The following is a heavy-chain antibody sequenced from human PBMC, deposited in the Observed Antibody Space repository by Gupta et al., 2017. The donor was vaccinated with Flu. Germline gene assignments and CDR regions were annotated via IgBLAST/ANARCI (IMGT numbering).Heavy chain of an antibody. CDR2: IYYSGST. V-gene: IGHV4-39*01. CDR3: ARPVADIVVVPAAGGGAFDI. J-gene: IGHJ3*02. Sequence: GKGLEWIGSIYYSGSTYYNPSLKSRVTISVDTSKNQFSLKRSSVTAADTAVYYCARPVADIVVVPAAGGGAFDIWGQGTMVTVSS. D-gene: IGHD2-2*01.